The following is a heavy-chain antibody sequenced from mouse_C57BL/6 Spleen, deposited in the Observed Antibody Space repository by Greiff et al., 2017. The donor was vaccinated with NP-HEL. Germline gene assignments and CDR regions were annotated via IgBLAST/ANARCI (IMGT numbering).Heavy chain of an antibody. Sequence: QVQLQQPGAELVKPGASVKLSCKASGYTFTSYWMHWVKQRPGQGLEWIGMIHPNSGSTNYNEKFKSKATLTVDKSSSTDYLQLSSLTSEDSAADLCARGVTTVVADYFDYWGQGTTLTVSS. CDR1: GYTFTSYW. CDR3: ARGVTTVVADYFDY. CDR2: IHPNSGST. V-gene: IGHV1-64*01. J-gene: IGHJ2*01. D-gene: IGHD1-1*01.